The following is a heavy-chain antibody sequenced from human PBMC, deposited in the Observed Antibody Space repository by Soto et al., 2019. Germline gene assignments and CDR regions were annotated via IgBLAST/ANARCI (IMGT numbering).Heavy chain of an antibody. CDR2: ISYDGSNE. CDR3: AKDRQWQGLYYFDY. Sequence: GGSLRLSCAASGFTFSSYGMHWVRQAPGKGLEWVAVISYDGSNEYYADSVKGRFTISRDNSKNTLYLQMNSLRAEDTAVYYCAKDRQWQGLYYFDYWGQGTLVTVSS. V-gene: IGHV3-30*18. CDR1: GFTFSSYG. D-gene: IGHD6-19*01. J-gene: IGHJ4*02.